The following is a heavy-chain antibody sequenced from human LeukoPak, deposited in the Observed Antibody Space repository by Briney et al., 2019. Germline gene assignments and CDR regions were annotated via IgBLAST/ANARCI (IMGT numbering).Heavy chain of an antibody. V-gene: IGHV4-59*01. J-gene: IGHJ4*02. CDR3: ARDRSSYDSGSYGGVFES. Sequence: SETLSLTCTVSGGSISSNYWSWIPQPPGKGLEWIGYIYYSGSTNYNPSLKSRVTISVDTSKNQFSLKLSSVTAADTAVYYCARDRSSYDSGSYGGVFESWGQGTLVTVSS. D-gene: IGHD3-10*01. CDR1: GGSISSNY. CDR2: IYYSGST.